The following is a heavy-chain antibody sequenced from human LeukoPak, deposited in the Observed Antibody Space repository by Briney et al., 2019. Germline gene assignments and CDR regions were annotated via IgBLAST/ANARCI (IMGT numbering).Heavy chain of an antibody. CDR3: AKRGPIVVVVAATRSRDWYFDL. V-gene: IGHV3-30*18. J-gene: IGHJ2*01. D-gene: IGHD2-15*01. Sequence: GGSLRLSCAASGFTFSSYGMHWVRQAPGKGLEWVAVISYDGSNKYYADSVKGRFTISRDNSKNTLYLQMNSLRAEDTAVYYCAKRGPIVVVVAATRSRDWYFDLWGRGTLVTVSS. CDR1: GFTFSSYG. CDR2: ISYDGSNK.